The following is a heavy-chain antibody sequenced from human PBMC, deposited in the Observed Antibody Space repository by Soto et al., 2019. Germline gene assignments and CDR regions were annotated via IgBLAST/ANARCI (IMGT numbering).Heavy chain of an antibody. D-gene: IGHD6-19*01. CDR1: GFTFSTYS. J-gene: IGHJ3*02. CDR2: IRDSGHST. Sequence: EVQLLESGGGLVQPGGSLRLSCAASGFTFSTYSMTWVRQAPGKGLEWVSTIRDSGHSTHYADSVRGRVAISRHNSKNTLFLQMNSLRAEDTAVYYCARVKAQILSSGWYGGDDIWGQGTMVTVSS. CDR3: ARVKAQILSSGWYGGDDI. V-gene: IGHV3-23*01.